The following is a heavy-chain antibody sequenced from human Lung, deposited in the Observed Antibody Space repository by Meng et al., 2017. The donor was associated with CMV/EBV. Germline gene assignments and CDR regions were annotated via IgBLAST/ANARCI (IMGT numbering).Heavy chain of an antibody. CDR2: ISWDGGST. Sequence: GGSLRLSCAASGFTFDDYTMHWVRQAPGKGLEWVSLISWDGGSTNYADSVKGRFTISRDNSKNSLYLQMNSLRTEDTALYYCAKAGHVDTSSGMDVWGQGTXVTVYS. CDR3: AKAGHVDTSSGMDV. J-gene: IGHJ6*02. D-gene: IGHD5-18*01. V-gene: IGHV3-43*01. CDR1: GFTFDDYT.